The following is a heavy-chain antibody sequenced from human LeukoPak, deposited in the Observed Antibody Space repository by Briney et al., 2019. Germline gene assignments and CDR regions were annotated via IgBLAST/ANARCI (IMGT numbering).Heavy chain of an antibody. Sequence: GGSLRLSCAASGFTVSSKYMSWGRQAPGKGLEWVSSISGRTGITYYADSVEGRFTISRDSSKTTLYLQMNSLRAEDTAVYYCAKINSRDGYDYDSFDFWGQGTLVTVSS. CDR2: ISGRTGIT. CDR1: GFTVSSKY. D-gene: IGHD5-24*01. J-gene: IGHJ4*02. V-gene: IGHV3-23*01. CDR3: AKINSRDGYDYDSFDF.